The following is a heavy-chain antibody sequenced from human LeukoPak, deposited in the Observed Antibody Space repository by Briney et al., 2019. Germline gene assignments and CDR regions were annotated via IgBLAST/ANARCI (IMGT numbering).Heavy chain of an antibody. CDR3: AKESRFLEWLSFDY. V-gene: IGHV3-30*02. CDR1: GFTFSSYG. Sequence: GGSLRLSCAASGFTFSSYGMHWVRQAPGKGLEWVAFIRYDGSNKYYADSVKGRFTISRDNSKNTLYLQMNSLRAEDTAVYYCAKESRFLEWLSFDYWGQGTLVTVSS. D-gene: IGHD3-3*01. J-gene: IGHJ4*02. CDR2: IRYDGSNK.